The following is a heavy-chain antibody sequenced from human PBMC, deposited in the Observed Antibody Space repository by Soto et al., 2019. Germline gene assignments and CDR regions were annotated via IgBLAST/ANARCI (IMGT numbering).Heavy chain of an antibody. CDR3: AKEFTGTFDY. Sequence: DVSLVQSGGDIIKPGGSLRLTCAASGFVFEDYTMHWVRQPPGKPLEWVAFISWDSADTFYSDSVKGRFTISRDNSRGTLYLQMNSLRPEDSALYYCAKEFTGTFDYWGQGALVTVSS. CDR1: GFVFEDYT. J-gene: IGHJ4*02. V-gene: IGHV3-43*01. CDR2: ISWDSADT. D-gene: IGHD1-1*01.